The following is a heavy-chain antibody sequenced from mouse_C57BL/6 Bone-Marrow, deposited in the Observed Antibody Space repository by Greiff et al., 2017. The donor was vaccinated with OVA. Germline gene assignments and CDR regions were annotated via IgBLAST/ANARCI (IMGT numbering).Heavy chain of an antibody. CDR1: GYTFTDYA. J-gene: IGHJ3*01. Sequence: VQLQQSGPELVRPGVSVKLSCKGSGYTFTDYAMHWVKQSHAKSLEWIGVISTYYGDASYNQQIKDKATMPVDKSSSTAYMELARLTSEDSAVYYCASPFYDVAWFAYWGQGTLVTVSA. D-gene: IGHD2-3*01. CDR2: ISTYYGDA. V-gene: IGHV1-67*01. CDR3: ASPFYDVAWFAY.